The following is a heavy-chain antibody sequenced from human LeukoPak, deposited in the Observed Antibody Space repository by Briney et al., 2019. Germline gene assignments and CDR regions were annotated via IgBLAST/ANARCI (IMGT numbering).Heavy chain of an antibody. J-gene: IGHJ4*02. CDR3: ARGGDFWSGYLDY. D-gene: IGHD3-3*01. CDR2: IYHSGST. CDR1: GGSISSGGYY. V-gene: IGHV4-30-2*01. Sequence: SETLSLTCTVSGGSISSGGYYWSWIRQPPGKGLEWIGYIYHSGSTYYNPSLKSRVTISVDRSKNQFSLKLSSVTAAGTAVYYCARGGDFWSGYLDYGGQGTLVIVTS.